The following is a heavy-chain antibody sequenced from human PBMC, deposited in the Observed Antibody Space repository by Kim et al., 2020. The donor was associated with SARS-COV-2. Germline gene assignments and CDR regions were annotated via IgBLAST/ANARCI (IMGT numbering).Heavy chain of an antibody. D-gene: IGHD5-18*01. CDR1: GITLSGYW. CDR3: FAYSHGQGY. J-gene: IGHJ4*02. Sequence: GGSLRLSCAASGITLSGYWTHWVRQTPEKGLVWVSRISNDGSTTSYVESVMGRFTMSRDTAKNTMYLQMNSWRDEDTAVYYCFAYSHGQGYWGRGTVVTVSS. V-gene: IGHV3-74*01. CDR2: ISNDGSTT.